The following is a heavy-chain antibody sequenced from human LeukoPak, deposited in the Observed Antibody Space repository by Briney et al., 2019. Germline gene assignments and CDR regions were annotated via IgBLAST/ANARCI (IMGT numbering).Heavy chain of an antibody. CDR3: ASGLRYFDWLIDY. CDR2: IIPILGIA. D-gene: IGHD3-9*01. Sequence: SVKVSCKASGGTFSSYTISCVRQAPGQGLEWMGRIIPILGIANYAQKFQGRVTITADRSTSTAYMELSSLRSEDTAVYYCASGLRYFDWLIDYWGQGTLVTVSS. V-gene: IGHV1-69*02. J-gene: IGHJ4*02. CDR1: GGTFSSYT.